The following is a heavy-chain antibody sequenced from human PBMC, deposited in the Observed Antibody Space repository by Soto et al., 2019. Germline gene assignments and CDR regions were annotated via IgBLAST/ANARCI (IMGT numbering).Heavy chain of an antibody. J-gene: IGHJ4*01. CDR3: ARGPLVFVLEIANPLSEY. CDR1: GYTFTGHY. D-gene: IGHD2-21*01. CDR2: INPYIGAT. V-gene: IGHV1-2*06. Sequence: ASVNVSCKASGYTFTGHYVHWVRQAPGQGLEWMGRINPYIGATNFAQNFQGRVTMTRDTSINTVYMELSRLTSDDTAVYYCARGPLVFVLEIANPLSEYWGDGNLVRVS.